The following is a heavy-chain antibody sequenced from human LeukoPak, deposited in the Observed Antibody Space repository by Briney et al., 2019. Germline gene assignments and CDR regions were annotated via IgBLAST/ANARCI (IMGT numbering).Heavy chain of an antibody. CDR1: GFTFSSYS. Sequence: GGSLRLSCAASGFTFSSYSMNWVRQAPGKGLEWVSSISSSSSYIYYADSVKGRFTISRDNAKNSLYLQMSSLRAEDTAVYYCARGSQSSSWYIFDYWGQGTLVTVSS. CDR2: ISSSSSYI. D-gene: IGHD6-13*01. J-gene: IGHJ4*02. V-gene: IGHV3-21*01. CDR3: ARGSQSSSWYIFDY.